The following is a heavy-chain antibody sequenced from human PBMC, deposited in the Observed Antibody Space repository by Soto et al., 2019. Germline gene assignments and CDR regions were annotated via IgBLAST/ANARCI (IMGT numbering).Heavy chain of an antibody. Sequence: EVHLGDSGGDLVQPGGSLRLSCAASGFTFSTYWMSWVRQAPGKGLEWVATIRQDGSERHYVDSVKGRFTISRDNTNNLLYLQLNNLRVEDTALYYCARGCGRPSCSYYFDSWGQGALVTVSS. CDR3: ARGCGRPSCSYYFDS. CDR1: GFTFSTYW. D-gene: IGHD2-2*01. CDR2: IRQDGSER. V-gene: IGHV3-7*05. J-gene: IGHJ4*02.